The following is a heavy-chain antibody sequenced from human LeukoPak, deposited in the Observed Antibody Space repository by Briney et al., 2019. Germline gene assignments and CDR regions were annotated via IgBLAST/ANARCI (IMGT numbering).Heavy chain of an antibody. V-gene: IGHV1-18*01. CDR3: ARDPNRYYGSGSYFDY. CDR1: GYTFTSYG. CDR2: ISAYNGNT. Sequence: ASVKVSCKASGYTFTSYGISWVRQAPGQGLEWMGWISAYNGNTNYAQKLQGRVTMTTDTSTSTAYMELRSLRSDDTAVYYCARDPNRYYGSGSYFDYWGQGTLVTVSS. D-gene: IGHD3-10*01. J-gene: IGHJ4*02.